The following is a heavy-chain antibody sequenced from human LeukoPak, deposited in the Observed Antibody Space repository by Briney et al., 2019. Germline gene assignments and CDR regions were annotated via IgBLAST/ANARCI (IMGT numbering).Heavy chain of an antibody. D-gene: IGHD6-13*01. CDR1: GGSISSSSYF. J-gene: IGHJ1*01. CDR2: IYYSGST. V-gene: IGHV4-39*01. CDR3: ARHEHIVAAAGTHEYFQH. Sequence: SETLSLTCSVSGGSISSSSYFWGWIRQPPGKGLEWIGSIYYSGSTYSNPSLKSRVTISVDTSKNQFSLKLSSVTAADTAVYYCARHEHIVAAAGTHEYFQHWGQGTLVTVSS.